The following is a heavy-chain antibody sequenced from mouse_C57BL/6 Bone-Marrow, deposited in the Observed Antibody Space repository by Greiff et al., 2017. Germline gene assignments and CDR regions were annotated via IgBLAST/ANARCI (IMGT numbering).Heavy chain of an antibody. D-gene: IGHD2-4*01. Sequence: QVQLQQSGAELVKPGASVKMSCKASGYTFTTYPIEWMKQNHGKSLEWIGNFHPYNDDTTYNEKFKGRATLTVEKSSSTVYLELSRLTSDDSAVYNCARRGLRRWAWFAYWGQGTLVTVSA. CDR2: FHPYNDDT. CDR1: GYTFTTYP. V-gene: IGHV1-47*01. CDR3: ARRGLRRWAWFAY. J-gene: IGHJ3*01.